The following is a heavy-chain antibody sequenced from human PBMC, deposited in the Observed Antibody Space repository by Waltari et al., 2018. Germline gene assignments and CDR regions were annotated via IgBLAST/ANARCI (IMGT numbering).Heavy chain of an antibody. CDR2: ISWDGGST. V-gene: IGHV3-43*01. CDR1: GFTFDDYT. D-gene: IGHD1-26*01. CDR3: AKDFPKVGPSAHYGMDV. Sequence: EVQLVESGGVVVQPGGSLRLSCAASGFTFDDYTMHWVRQAPGKGLEWVSLISWDGGSTYYADSVKGRFTISRDNSKNSLYLQMNSLRTEDTALYYCAKDFPKVGPSAHYGMDVWGQGTTVTVSS. J-gene: IGHJ6*02.